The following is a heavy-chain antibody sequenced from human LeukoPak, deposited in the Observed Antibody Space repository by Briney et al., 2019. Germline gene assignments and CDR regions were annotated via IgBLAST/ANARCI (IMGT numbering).Heavy chain of an antibody. V-gene: IGHV4-31*03. J-gene: IGHJ4*02. D-gene: IGHD2-15*01. CDR3: ATYSAQYFFDY. Sequence: NSSETLSLTCTVSGGSISSGGYYWRWIRQHPGKGLEWIGYIYYSGSTYHNPPLKCRVTISVDTSKTQFSLKLSSVTAADTAVYYCATYSAQYFFDYWGQGTLVTVSS. CDR1: GGSISSGGYY. CDR2: IYYSGST.